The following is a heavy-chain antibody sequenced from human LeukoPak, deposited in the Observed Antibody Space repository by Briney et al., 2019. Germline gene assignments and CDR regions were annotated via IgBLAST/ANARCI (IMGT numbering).Heavy chain of an antibody. CDR2: ISYDGSNK. CDR1: GFTFSSYA. Sequence: GGSLILSCAASGFTFSSYAMHWVRQAPGKGLEWVAVISYDGSNKYYADSVKGRFTISRDNSKNTLYLQMNSLRAEDMAVYYCASVRPFDYWGQGTLVTVSS. V-gene: IGHV3-30-3*01. J-gene: IGHJ4*02. CDR3: ASVRPFDY. D-gene: IGHD2-8*01.